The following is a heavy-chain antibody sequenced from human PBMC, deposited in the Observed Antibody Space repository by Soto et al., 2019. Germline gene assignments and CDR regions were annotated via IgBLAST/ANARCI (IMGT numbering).Heavy chain of an antibody. V-gene: IGHV3-15*01. D-gene: IGHD4-17*01. J-gene: IGHJ2*01. CDR2: IKSKTDGGTT. CDR3: TTTDPTVTTSSLGL. CDR1: GFTFSNAW. Sequence: GGSLRLSCAASGFTFSNAWMSWVRQAPGKGLEWVGRIKSKTDGGTTDYAAPVKGRFTISRDDSKNTLYLQMNSLKTEDTAVYYCTTTDPTVTTSSLGLWGRGTLVTVSS.